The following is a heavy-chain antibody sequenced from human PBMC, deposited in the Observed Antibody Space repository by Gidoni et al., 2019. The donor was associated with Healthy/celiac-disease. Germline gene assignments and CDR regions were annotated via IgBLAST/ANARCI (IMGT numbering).Heavy chain of an antibody. V-gene: IGHV4-59*08. CDR3: ARLPGVGAFDI. Sequence: QVQLQESGPGLVKPSETLSLTCAVSGGSISSYYWSWIRQPPGKGLEWIGYIYYRGSTNYNPSLKSRVTISVDTSKNQFSLKLSSVTAADTAVYYCARLPGVGAFDIWGQGTMVTVSS. CDR1: GGSISSYY. CDR2: IYYRGST. J-gene: IGHJ3*02. D-gene: IGHD1-26*01.